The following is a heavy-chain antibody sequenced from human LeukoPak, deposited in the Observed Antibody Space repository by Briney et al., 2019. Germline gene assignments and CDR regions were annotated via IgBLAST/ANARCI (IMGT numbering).Heavy chain of an antibody. CDR1: GFTFDDYG. CDR3: ARVSPGYCSGSSCYSNAFDI. Sequence: PGGSLRLSCAASGFTFDDYGMSWVRQAPGKGLEWVSGINWNGGSTGYADSVKGRFTISRDNAKNSLYLQMNSLRAEDTALYYCARVSPGYCSGSSCYSNAFDIRGQGTMVTVSS. CDR2: INWNGGST. D-gene: IGHD2-15*01. J-gene: IGHJ3*02. V-gene: IGHV3-20*04.